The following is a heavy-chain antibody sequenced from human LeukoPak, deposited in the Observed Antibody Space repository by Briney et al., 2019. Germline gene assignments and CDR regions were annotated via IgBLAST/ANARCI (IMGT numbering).Heavy chain of an antibody. Sequence: SETPSLTCAVYVGSLRGYYCSWIRQPPGKGLEGIGEINHSGRIKYTTPPKSRATISVDTSKNQFSLKLSSVTAADTVVYYCARGRITMVRGVNIGYYFDYWGQGTLVTVSS. J-gene: IGHJ4*02. CDR2: INHSGRI. CDR3: ARGRITMVRGVNIGYYFDY. CDR1: VGSLRGYY. V-gene: IGHV4-34*01. D-gene: IGHD3-10*01.